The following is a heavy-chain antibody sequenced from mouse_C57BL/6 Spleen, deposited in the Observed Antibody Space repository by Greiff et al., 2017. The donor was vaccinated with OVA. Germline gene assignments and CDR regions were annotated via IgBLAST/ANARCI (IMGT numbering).Heavy chain of an antibody. CDR3: ARIGTTVVATSRYFDD. CDR2: IYPRDGST. CDR1: GYTFTDHT. V-gene: IGHV1-78*01. D-gene: IGHD1-1*01. J-gene: IGHJ2*01. Sequence: QVQLQQSDAELVKPGASVKISCKVSGYTFTDHTLHWMKQRPEQGLEWIGYIYPRDGSTKYNEKFKGKATLTADKSSSTAYMQLNSLTSEDSAVYFCARIGTTVVATSRYFDDWGQGTTLTVTS.